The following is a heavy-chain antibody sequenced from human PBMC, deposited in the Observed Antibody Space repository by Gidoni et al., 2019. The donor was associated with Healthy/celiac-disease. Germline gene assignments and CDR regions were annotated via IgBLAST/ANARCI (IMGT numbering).Heavy chain of an antibody. Sequence: QVQLQQWGAGLLKPSETLSLTCAVYGGSFSGYYWSWIRQPPGKGLEWIGEINHSGSTNYNPSLKSRVTISVDTSKNQFSLKLSSVTAADTAVYYCARVGSLNADGGTVTTPYYYYGMDVWGQGTTVTVSS. CDR1: GGSFSGYY. V-gene: IGHV4-34*01. CDR2: INHSGST. J-gene: IGHJ6*02. CDR3: ARVGSLNADGGTVTTPYYYYGMDV. D-gene: IGHD4-17*01.